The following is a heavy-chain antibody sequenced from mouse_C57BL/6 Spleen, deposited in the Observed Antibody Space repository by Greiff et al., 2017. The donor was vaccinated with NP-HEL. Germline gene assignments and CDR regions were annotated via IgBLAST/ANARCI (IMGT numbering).Heavy chain of an antibody. CDR3: AYGNPYYYAMDY. CDR2: INPYNGGT. D-gene: IGHD2-1*01. V-gene: IGHV1-19*01. CDR1: GYTFTDYY. J-gene: IGHJ4*01. Sequence: VQLKQSGPVLVKPGASVKMSCKASGYTFTDYYMNWVKQSHGKSLEWIGVINPYNGGTSYNQKFKGKATLTVDKSSSTAYMELNSLTSEDSAVYYCAYGNPYYYAMDYWGQGTSVTVSS.